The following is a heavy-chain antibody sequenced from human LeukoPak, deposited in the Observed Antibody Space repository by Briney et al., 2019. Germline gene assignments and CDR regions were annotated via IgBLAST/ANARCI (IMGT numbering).Heavy chain of an antibody. CDR3: ARIPLYFLEPFDY. Sequence: RSSETLSLTCAVYGESVSGSYWSWIRQPPGKGLEWIGEISHRGRTHYNPSLKGRVTMSVDTSKNQFALEVDSVTAADTAVYYCARIPLYFLEPFDYWGQGILVTVSS. D-gene: IGHD3-3*01. CDR2: ISHRGRT. V-gene: IGHV4-34*01. CDR1: GESVSGSY. J-gene: IGHJ4*02.